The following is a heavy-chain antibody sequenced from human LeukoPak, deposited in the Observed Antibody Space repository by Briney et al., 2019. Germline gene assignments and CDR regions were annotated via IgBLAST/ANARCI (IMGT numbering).Heavy chain of an antibody. CDR2: INHSGST. CDR3: ARSYYDFWSGYLPNDY. D-gene: IGHD3-3*01. CDR1: GGSFSGYY. Sequence: PSETLSLTCAVDGGSFSGYYWSWIRQPPGKGLEWIGEINHSGSTNYNPSLKSRVTISVDTSKNQFSLKLSSVTAADTAVYYCARSYYDFWSGYLPNDYWGQGTLVTVSS. V-gene: IGHV4-34*01. J-gene: IGHJ4*02.